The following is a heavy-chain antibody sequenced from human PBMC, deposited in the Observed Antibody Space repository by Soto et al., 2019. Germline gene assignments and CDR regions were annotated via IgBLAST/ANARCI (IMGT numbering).Heavy chain of an antibody. V-gene: IGHV3-23*01. CDR2: ISYGGGTT. D-gene: IGHD3-22*01. Sequence: EVQLLESGGGLVQPGGSLRLSCAASEFTFSNYAMSWVRQAPGKGLEWVSAISYGGGTTYYADSVKGRFTISRDNSKNTLYLQMNSLRAEATAVYYCAKTPGYYYASTVYHFDYWGQGTLVTLSS. CDR1: EFTFSNYA. J-gene: IGHJ4*02. CDR3: AKTPGYYYASTVYHFDY.